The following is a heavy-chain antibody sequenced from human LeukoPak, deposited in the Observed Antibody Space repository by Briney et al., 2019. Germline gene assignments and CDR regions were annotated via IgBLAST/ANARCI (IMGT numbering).Heavy chain of an antibody. Sequence: ASVKVSCKVSGYTLTELSMHWVRQAPGKGLEWMGGFDPEDGETIYAQKFQGRVTMTEDTSTDTAYMELSSLRSEDTAVYYCATASDYPNWFDPWGQGTLVTVSS. CDR3: ATASDYPNWFDP. J-gene: IGHJ5*02. CDR1: GYTLTELS. V-gene: IGHV1-24*01. D-gene: IGHD4-17*01. CDR2: FDPEDGET.